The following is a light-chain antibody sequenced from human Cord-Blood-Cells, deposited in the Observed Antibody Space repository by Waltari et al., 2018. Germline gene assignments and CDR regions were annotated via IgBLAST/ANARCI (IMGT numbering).Light chain of an antibody. CDR2: QDS. CDR1: NVGAKY. CDR3: QAWDSSTRV. V-gene: IGLV3-1*01. J-gene: IGLJ3*02. Sequence: SYELTQPPSVSVSPGQTATITCSGANVGAKYPCWYKQKPGQSPVLVIYQDSKRPSGIPERFSGSNSGNTATLTISGTQAMDEADYYCQAWDSSTRVFGGGTKLTVL.